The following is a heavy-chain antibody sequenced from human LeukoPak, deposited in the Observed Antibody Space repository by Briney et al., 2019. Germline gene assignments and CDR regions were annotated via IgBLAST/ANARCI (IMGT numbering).Heavy chain of an antibody. CDR1: GFTVSSNY. Sequence: GGSLRLSCAASGFTVSSNYMSWVRQAPGKGLEWVSIIYSGGSTFYADSVKGRFTISRDNSKNTLSLQMNSLRPEDTAVYYCARAHLSSSSTDYMDVWGKGTTVTVSS. CDR2: IYSGGST. D-gene: IGHD6-6*01. CDR3: ARAHLSSSSTDYMDV. V-gene: IGHV3-53*05. J-gene: IGHJ6*03.